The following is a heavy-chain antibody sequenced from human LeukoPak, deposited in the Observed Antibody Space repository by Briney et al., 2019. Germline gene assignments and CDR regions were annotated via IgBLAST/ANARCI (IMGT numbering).Heavy chain of an antibody. Sequence: GESLKVSCKASGYTFTTYGISWVRQAPGQGLEWMGWISTYNGNTNYAQKLQGRVTMTTDTSTSTAYMELRSLRSDDTAVYYCARDGYYDSSWYYFDYWGQGTLVTVSS. CDR1: GYTFTTYG. J-gene: IGHJ4*02. V-gene: IGHV1-18*01. CDR3: ARDGYYDSSWYYFDY. CDR2: ISTYNGNT. D-gene: IGHD3-22*01.